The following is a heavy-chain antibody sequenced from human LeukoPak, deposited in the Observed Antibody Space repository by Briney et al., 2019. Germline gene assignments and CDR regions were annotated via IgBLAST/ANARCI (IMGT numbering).Heavy chain of an antibody. V-gene: IGHV4-39*01. CDR2: RYYSGSI. CDR3: ARHGPPTSPIDY. D-gene: IGHD5-12*01. CDR1: VHSMSRSNYY. Sequence: PSETLSLMCTVSVHSMSRSNYYWGWIRKPPGRGVQWFVSRYYSGSIYYNPPLKSRVTISVDTPKNQFSLKLNSVTAADTAVYYCARHGPPTSPIDYWGQGTLVSVSS. J-gene: IGHJ4*02.